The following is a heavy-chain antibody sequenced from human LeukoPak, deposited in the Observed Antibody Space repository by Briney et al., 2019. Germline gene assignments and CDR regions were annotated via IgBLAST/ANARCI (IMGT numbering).Heavy chain of an antibody. CDR2: IYYSGST. D-gene: IGHD6-19*01. J-gene: IGHJ4*02. Sequence: PSETLSLTCTVSGGSISSYYWSWIRQPPVKGLEWIGYIYYSGSTNYNPSLKSRVTISVDTSKNQFSLKLSSVTAADTAVYYCARGGIAVAGRIFDYWGQGTLVTVSS. CDR3: ARGGIAVAGRIFDY. V-gene: IGHV4-59*01. CDR1: GGSISSYY.